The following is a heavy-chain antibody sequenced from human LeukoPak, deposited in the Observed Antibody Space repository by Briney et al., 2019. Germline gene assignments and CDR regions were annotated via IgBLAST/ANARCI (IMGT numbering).Heavy chain of an antibody. CDR2: ISAYNGNT. J-gene: IGHJ4*02. D-gene: IGHD5-12*01. V-gene: IGHV1-18*01. CDR3: ARVQDIVANTPFFDY. CDR1: GYTFTSYG. Sequence: ASVKVSCKASGYTFTSYGISWVRQAPGQGLEWMVWISAYNGNTNYAQKLQGRVTMTTDTSTSTAYMELRSLRSDDTAVYYCARVQDIVANTPFFDYWGQGTLVTVSS.